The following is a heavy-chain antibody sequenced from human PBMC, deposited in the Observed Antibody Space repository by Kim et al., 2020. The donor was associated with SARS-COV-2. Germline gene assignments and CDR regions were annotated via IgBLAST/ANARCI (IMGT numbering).Heavy chain of an antibody. CDR2: ISAYNGNT. V-gene: IGHV1-18*04. CDR3: AREISDNYDILTGYYTDLNYYYGMDV. J-gene: IGHJ6*02. D-gene: IGHD3-9*01. CDR1: GYTFTSYG. Sequence: ASVKVSCKASGYTFTSYGISWVRQAPGQGLEWMGWISAYNGNTNYAQKLQGRVTMTTDTSTSTAYMELRSLRSDDTAVYYCAREISDNYDILTGYYTDLNYYYGMDVWGQGTTVTVSS.